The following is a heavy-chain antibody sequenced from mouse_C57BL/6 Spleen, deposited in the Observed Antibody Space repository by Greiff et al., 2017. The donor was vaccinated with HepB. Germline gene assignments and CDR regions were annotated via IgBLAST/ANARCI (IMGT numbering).Heavy chain of an antibody. J-gene: IGHJ2*01. CDR2: INPNNGGT. Sequence: EVKLVESGPELVKPGASVKMSCKASGYTFTDYNMHWVKQSHGKSLEWIGYINPNNGGTSYNQKFKGKATLTVNKSSSTAYMELRSLTSEDSAVYYCARGELGQDYWGQGTTLTVSS. V-gene: IGHV1-22*01. D-gene: IGHD4-1*01. CDR1: GYTFTDYN. CDR3: ARGELGQDY.